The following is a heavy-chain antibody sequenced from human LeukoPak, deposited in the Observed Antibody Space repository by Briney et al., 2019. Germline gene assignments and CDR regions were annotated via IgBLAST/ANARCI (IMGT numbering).Heavy chain of an antibody. V-gene: IGHV4-38-2*02. Sequence: SETLSLTCIVSGYSISSGYYWGWIRQPPGKGLERIGSIYHSGSSLYNPSLKSRVTISVDTSKNQFSLKLRSMTAADTAVYYCARDIVVVPAAMLDYWGQGTLVTVSS. CDR3: ARDIVVVPAAMLDY. CDR1: GYSISSGYY. CDR2: IYHSGSS. J-gene: IGHJ4*02. D-gene: IGHD2-2*01.